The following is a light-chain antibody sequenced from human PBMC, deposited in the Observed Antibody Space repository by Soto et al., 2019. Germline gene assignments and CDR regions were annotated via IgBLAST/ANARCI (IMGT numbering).Light chain of an antibody. CDR2: DAS. CDR1: RSISAW. V-gene: IGKV1-5*01. CDR3: LQYSSHSWT. Sequence: DIQMTQSPSTLSPSVGDRVTITCRASRSISAWLAWYQQKPGKAPKPLIFDASSLKSGVPSRFSGSGSGTEFTLTISGLQPDDVATYYCLQYSSHSWTFGQGTKVEIK. J-gene: IGKJ1*01.